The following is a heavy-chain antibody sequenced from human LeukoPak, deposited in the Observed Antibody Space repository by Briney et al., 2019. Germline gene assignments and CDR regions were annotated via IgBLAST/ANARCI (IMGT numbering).Heavy chain of an antibody. CDR1: GDSVSRSSYY. CDR2: IYYIGST. D-gene: IGHD3-22*01. V-gene: IGHV4-61*01. J-gene: IGHJ4*02. Sequence: SETLSLTCTVSGDSVSRSSYYWTWIRQPPGKRLEWIGYIYYIGSTNCNPSLRSRLTMSVDTSKNQFSLRLSSVIAADTAVYYCARYYDSTGSFDYWGQGTLVTVSS. CDR3: ARYYDSTGSFDY.